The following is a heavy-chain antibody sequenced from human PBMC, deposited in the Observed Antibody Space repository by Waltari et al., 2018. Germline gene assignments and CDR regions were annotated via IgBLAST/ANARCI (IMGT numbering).Heavy chain of an antibody. J-gene: IGHJ6*02. CDR1: RFPFRSSY. V-gene: IGHV3-13*01. D-gene: IGHD3-3*01. CDR3: AGATYYDFWSNAYSGLDV. Sequence: EVQLVESGGGLVRPGGSLRLSCAASRFPFRSSYMHWVRQAPGKGLEWVSAIGTAGETYYLDSVKGRFTISRENDKETLYLQMNSLSAGDTAVYYCAGATYYDFWSNAYSGLDVWGRGTTVTVSS. CDR2: IGTAGET.